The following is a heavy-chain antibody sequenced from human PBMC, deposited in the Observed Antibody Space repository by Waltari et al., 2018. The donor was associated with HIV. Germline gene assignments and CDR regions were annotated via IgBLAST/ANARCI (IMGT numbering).Heavy chain of an antibody. CDR3: ARPGASSWYDWWFDP. D-gene: IGHD6-13*01. J-gene: IGHJ5*02. CDR1: GFPFSSYG. CDR2: IWYDGSNK. Sequence: QVQLVESGGGVVQPGRSLRLSCAASGFPFSSYGMHWVRQAPGKGLEWVAVIWYDGSNKYYADSVKGRFTISRDNSKNTLYLQMNSLRAEDTAVYYCARPGASSWYDWWFDPWGQGTLVTVSS. V-gene: IGHV3-33*01.